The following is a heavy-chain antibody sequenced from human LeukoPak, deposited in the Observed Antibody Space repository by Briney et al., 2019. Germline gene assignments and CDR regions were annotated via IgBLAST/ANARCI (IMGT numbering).Heavy chain of an antibody. CDR1: GGSISSYY. J-gene: IGHJ4*02. CDR2: IYYSGST. Sequence: SETLSLTCTVSGGSISSYYWSWIWQPPGKGLEWIGHIYYSGSTNYNPSLKSRVTISVDTSKNQFSLKLSSVTAADAAVYYCARGTDLSSSWYDYWGQGTLVTVSS. D-gene: IGHD6-13*01. V-gene: IGHV4-59*01. CDR3: ARGTDLSSSWYDY.